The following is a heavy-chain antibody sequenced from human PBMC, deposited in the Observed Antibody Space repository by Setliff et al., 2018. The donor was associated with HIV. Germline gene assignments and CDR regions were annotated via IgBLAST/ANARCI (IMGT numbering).Heavy chain of an antibody. CDR3: TRNNGDYARMDV. CDR2: ITSSGSRV. V-gene: IGHV3-11*01. J-gene: IGHJ6*04. Sequence: GGSLRLSCAASGFTFNDYYMSWIRQAAGKGLEWLSYITSSGSRVYYADSVEGRFTTSRDNARNTLYLQMNSLRDEDTAVYYCTRNNGDYARMDVWGKGTTVTVSS. D-gene: IGHD4-17*01. CDR1: GFTFNDYY.